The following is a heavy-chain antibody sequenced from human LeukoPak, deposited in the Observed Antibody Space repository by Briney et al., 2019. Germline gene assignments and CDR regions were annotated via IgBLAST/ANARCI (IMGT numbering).Heavy chain of an antibody. CDR3: PKDPHSVIVVIGFGYFDL. CDR1: GFTFSSYA. J-gene: IGHJ2*01. D-gene: IGHD3-22*01. V-gene: IGHV3-23*01. CDR2: ISGSGGST. Sequence: GGSLRLSCAASGFTFSSYAMSWVRQAPGKGLEWVSAISGSGGSTYYADSVKGRFTISRDNSKNTLYLQMNSLRAEDTAVYYCPKDPHSVIVVIGFGYFDLWGRGTLVTVTS.